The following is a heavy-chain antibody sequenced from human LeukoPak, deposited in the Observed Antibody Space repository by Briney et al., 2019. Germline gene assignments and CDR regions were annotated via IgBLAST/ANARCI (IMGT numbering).Heavy chain of an antibody. CDR1: GYTFTGYY. V-gene: IGHV1-2*02. CDR3: ARDIVVPAAMPIH. D-gene: IGHD2-2*01. J-gene: IGHJ4*02. Sequence: ASVKVSCKASGYTFTGYYMHWVRQAPGRGLEWMGWINPNSGGTNYAQKFQGRVTMTRDTSISTAYMELSRLRSDDTAVYYCARDIVVPAAMPIHWGQGTLVTVSS. CDR2: INPNSGGT.